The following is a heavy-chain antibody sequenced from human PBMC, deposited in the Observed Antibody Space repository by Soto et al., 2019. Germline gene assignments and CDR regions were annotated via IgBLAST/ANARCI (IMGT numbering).Heavy chain of an antibody. Sequence: EVQLVESGGGLVQPGGSLRLSCAASGFTFSSYWMSWVRQAPGKGLEWVANIKQDGSEKYYLDSVKGRFTNSRDNAKNSLYLQMNSLRAEDTAVYYCARHVLLWFGESGGYMDVWGKGTTVTVSS. D-gene: IGHD3-10*01. CDR3: ARHVLLWFGESGGYMDV. CDR1: GFTFSSYW. V-gene: IGHV3-7*01. J-gene: IGHJ6*03. CDR2: IKQDGSEK.